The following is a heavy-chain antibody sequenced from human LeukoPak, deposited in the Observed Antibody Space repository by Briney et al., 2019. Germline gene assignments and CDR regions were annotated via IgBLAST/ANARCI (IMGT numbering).Heavy chain of an antibody. CDR1: GYTLTELS. Sequence: ASVKVSCKVSGYTLTELSMHWVRQAPGKGLEWMGGFDPEDGETIYAQKFQGRVTMTEDTSTDTAYMELSSLRSEDTAVYYCARDPLGYCSGGSCYAVHAFDIWGQGTMVTVSS. J-gene: IGHJ3*02. D-gene: IGHD2-15*01. CDR2: FDPEDGET. CDR3: ARDPLGYCSGGSCYAVHAFDI. V-gene: IGHV1-24*01.